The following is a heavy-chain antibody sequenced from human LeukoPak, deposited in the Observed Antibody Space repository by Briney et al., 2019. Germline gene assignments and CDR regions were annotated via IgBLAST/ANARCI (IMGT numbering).Heavy chain of an antibody. CDR3: ARNNGMDV. CDR2: VNRDGSET. V-gene: IGHV3-7*03. J-gene: IGHJ6*02. Sequence: GGSLRLSCVASGFTFSSYWVTWVRQVPGRGPEWVANVNRDGSETYYLDSVKGRFTISKDNAKNSLYLQMNSLRAEDTALYHCARNNGMDVWGQGTTVIVSS. CDR1: GFTFSSYW.